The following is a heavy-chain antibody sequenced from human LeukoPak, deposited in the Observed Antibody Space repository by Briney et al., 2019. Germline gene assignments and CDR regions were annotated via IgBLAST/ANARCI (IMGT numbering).Heavy chain of an antibody. Sequence: SETLSLTCAVSGYSISSGYFWGWLRQPPGKGLEWIGSIYHSGTTYYNPSLKSRVTISVDTSKNQFSLKLSPVTAADSAVYYCARRRADAFDIWGQGTMVTVSS. J-gene: IGHJ3*02. CDR2: IYHSGTT. V-gene: IGHV4-38-2*01. D-gene: IGHD3-10*01. CDR3: ARRRADAFDI. CDR1: GYSISSGYF.